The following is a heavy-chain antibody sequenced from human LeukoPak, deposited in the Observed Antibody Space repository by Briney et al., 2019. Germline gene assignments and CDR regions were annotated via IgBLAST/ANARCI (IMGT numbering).Heavy chain of an antibody. Sequence: SGTLSLTCAVSGGSISSSNWWSWVRQPPGKGLEWIGEIYHSGSTNYNPSLKSRVTISVDKSKNQFSLKLSSVTAADTAVYYCARHRSGWLQSSFDYWGRGTLVTVSS. CDR2: IYHSGST. D-gene: IGHD5-24*01. CDR1: GGSISSSNW. CDR3: ARHRSGWLQSSFDY. J-gene: IGHJ4*02. V-gene: IGHV4-4*02.